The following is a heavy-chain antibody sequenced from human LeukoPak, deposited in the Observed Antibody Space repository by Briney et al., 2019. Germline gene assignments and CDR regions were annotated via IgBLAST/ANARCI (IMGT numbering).Heavy chain of an antibody. J-gene: IGHJ4*02. CDR3: ARDGVFRSSAPDY. Sequence: AASVKVSCKASGYIFTSYYMRWVRQAPGQGLEWMGIINPSGGTTNYAQKFKDRVTMTRDTSTSTVYMELSSLRSDDTAVYYCARDGVFRSSAPDYWGQGTLVTVSS. D-gene: IGHD6-6*01. CDR1: GYIFTSYY. V-gene: IGHV1-46*01. CDR2: INPSGGTT.